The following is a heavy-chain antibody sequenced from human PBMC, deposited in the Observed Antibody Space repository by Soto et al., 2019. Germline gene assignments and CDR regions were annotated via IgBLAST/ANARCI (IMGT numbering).Heavy chain of an antibody. CDR1: GGSFTSNNW. V-gene: IGHV4-4*02. D-gene: IGHD2-8*02. J-gene: IGHJ4*02. Sequence: QVQLQESGPGLVKPSGTLSLTCAVSGGSFTSNNWWTWVRQPPGQGLEWIGEIYRTGSTNYNPSLKSRVTISLDQSENQYTLKVTSLSGAETAVYYCASRDPGTGVDYWGQGTLVTVSS. CDR3: ASRDPGTGVDY. CDR2: IYRTGST.